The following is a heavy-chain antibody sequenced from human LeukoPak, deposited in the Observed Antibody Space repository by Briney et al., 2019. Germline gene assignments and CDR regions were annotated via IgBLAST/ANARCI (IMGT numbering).Heavy chain of an antibody. CDR1: GGSISSSSYY. CDR3: ARDGIVPAFDI. J-gene: IGHJ3*02. V-gene: IGHV4-39*07. D-gene: IGHD1-26*01. Sequence: SETLSLTCTVSGGSISSSSYYWGWIRQPPGKGLEWIGSIYYSGSTYYNPSLKSRVTISVDTSKNQFSLKLSSVTAADTAVYYCARDGIVPAFDIWGQGTMVTVSS. CDR2: IYYSGST.